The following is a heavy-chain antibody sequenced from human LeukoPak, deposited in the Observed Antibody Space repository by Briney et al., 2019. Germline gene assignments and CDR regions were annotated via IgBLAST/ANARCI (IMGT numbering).Heavy chain of an antibody. D-gene: IGHD3-16*02. CDR3: AGVIRRYYFDY. CDR1: GGTFSSYA. V-gene: IGHV1-69*13. CDR2: IIPIFGTA. J-gene: IGHJ4*02. Sequence: ASVKVSCKASGGTFSSYAISWVRQAPGQGLEWMGGIIPIFGTANYAQKFQGRVTITADESTSTAYMELSSLRSEDTAVYYCAGVIRRYYFDYWGQGPRSPSPQ.